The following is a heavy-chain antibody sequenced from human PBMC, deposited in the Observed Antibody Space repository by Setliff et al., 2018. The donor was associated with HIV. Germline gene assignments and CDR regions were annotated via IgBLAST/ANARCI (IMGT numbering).Heavy chain of an antibody. J-gene: IGHJ6*02. CDR1: GGSLSGYY. CDR2: ISGSGGVT. D-gene: IGHD6-19*01. CDR3: ATEIRYSSGWYSYYYYGMDV. V-gene: IGHV3-23*01. Sequence: ETLSLTCAVYGGSLSGYYWSWIRQPPGKGLEWISGISGSGGVTYYADSVKGRFTISRDNSKSSLYLQMDSLRAEDTAVYYCATEIRYSSGWYSYYYYGMDVWGQGTTVTVSS.